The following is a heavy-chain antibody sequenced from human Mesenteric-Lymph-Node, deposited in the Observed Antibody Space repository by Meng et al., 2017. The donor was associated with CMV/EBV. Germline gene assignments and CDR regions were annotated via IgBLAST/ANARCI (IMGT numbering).Heavy chain of an antibody. CDR3: AKDAPKYQLLFQGYFQH. V-gene: IGHV3-9*01. D-gene: IGHD2-2*01. Sequence: GGSLRLSCAASGFTFDDYAMHWVRQAPGKGLEWVSGISWNSGSIGYADSVKGRFTISRDNAKNSLYLQMNSLRAEDTALYYCAKDAPKYQLLFQGYFQHWGQGTLVTVSS. CDR1: GFTFDDYA. CDR2: ISWNSGSI. J-gene: IGHJ1*01.